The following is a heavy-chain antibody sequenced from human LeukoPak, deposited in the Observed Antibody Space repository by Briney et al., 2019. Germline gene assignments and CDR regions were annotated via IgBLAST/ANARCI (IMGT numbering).Heavy chain of an antibody. Sequence: SETLSLTCAVYGGSFSGYYWSWIRQPPGKGLEWIGEINHSGSTNYNPSLKSRVTISVDTSKNQFSLKLSSVTAADTAVYYCARGRIDYFDSSGYSGYFDYWGQGTLVTVS. CDR2: INHSGST. V-gene: IGHV4-34*01. CDR1: GGSFSGYY. CDR3: ARGRIDYFDSSGYSGYFDY. J-gene: IGHJ4*02. D-gene: IGHD3-22*01.